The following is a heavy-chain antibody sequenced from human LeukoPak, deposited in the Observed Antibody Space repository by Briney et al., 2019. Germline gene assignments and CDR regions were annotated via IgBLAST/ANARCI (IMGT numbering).Heavy chain of an antibody. CDR1: GFTFSSYW. J-gene: IGHJ4*02. CDR3: TRGDGLRTVDY. CDR2: IKPDGSER. V-gene: IGHV3-7*01. D-gene: IGHD4-17*01. Sequence: GGSLRLSCAASGFTFSSYWMSWVRQAPGKGLEWVANIKPDGSERYYVDSVEGRFTISRDNAKNSLYLQMNSLRAEDTAVYYCTRGDGLRTVDYWGQGTLVTVSS.